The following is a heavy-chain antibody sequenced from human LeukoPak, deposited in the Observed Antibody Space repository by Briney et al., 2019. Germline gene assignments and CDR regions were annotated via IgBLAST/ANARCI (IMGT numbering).Heavy chain of an antibody. CDR1: GGSISSGSYY. D-gene: IGHD3-16*01. CDR3: ARDLGEWFRTAALDY. CDR2: IYHSGST. Sequence: PSQTLSLTCTVSGGSISSGSYYWSWIRQPPGKGLEWIGSIYHSGSTYYNPSLKSRVTISVDTSKNRFSLKLSSVTAADTAVYYCARDLGEWFRTAALDYWGQGTLVTVSS. J-gene: IGHJ4*02. V-gene: IGHV4-39*07.